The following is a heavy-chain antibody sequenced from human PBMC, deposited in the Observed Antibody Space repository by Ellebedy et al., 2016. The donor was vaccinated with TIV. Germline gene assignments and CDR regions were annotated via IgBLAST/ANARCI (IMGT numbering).Heavy chain of an antibody. D-gene: IGHD3-3*01. CDR2: MNPNSGNT. V-gene: IGHV1-8*01. CDR3: ARGRGFLEWLIWFDP. CDR1: GYTFTSYD. J-gene: IGHJ5*02. Sequence: ASVKVSXKASGYTFTSYDINWVRQATGQGLEWMGWMNPNSGNTGYAQKFQGRVTMTRNTSISTAYMELSSLRSEDTAVYYCARGRGFLEWLIWFDPWGQGTLVTVSS.